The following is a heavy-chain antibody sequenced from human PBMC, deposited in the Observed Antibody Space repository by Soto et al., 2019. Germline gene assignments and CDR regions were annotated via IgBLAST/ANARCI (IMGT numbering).Heavy chain of an antibody. CDR1: GFTFSSYA. J-gene: IGHJ4*02. V-gene: IGHV3-30-3*01. CDR3: ASVVGLFGTSLEPYYFDY. D-gene: IGHD1-1*01. Sequence: QVQLVESGGGVVQPGRSLRLCCAASGFTFSSYAMHWVRQAPGKGLEWVAVISYDGSNKYYADSVKGRFTISRDNSKNTLYLQMNSLRAEDTAVYYCASVVGLFGTSLEPYYFDYWGQGTLVTVSS. CDR2: ISYDGSNK.